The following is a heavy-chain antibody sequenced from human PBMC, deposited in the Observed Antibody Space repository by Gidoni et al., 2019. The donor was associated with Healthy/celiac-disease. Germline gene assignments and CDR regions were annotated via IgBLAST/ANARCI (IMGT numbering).Heavy chain of an antibody. Sequence: EVQLLESGGGLVQPGGSLRLSCSASGFIFSSYAMTWVRQAPGTGLEWVAAIRGSGGSTYYADSVKGRFTISRDNSKNTLYQQMNSLRAEDTAVYYCAKNKKELRDYYYYGMDVWGQGTTVTVSS. J-gene: IGHJ6*02. CDR3: AKNKKELRDYYYYGMDV. D-gene: IGHD1-7*01. V-gene: IGHV3-23*01. CDR1: GFIFSSYA. CDR2: IRGSGGST.